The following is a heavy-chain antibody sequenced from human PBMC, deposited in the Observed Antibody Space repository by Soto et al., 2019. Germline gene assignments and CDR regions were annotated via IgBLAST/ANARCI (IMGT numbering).Heavy chain of an antibody. D-gene: IGHD4-17*01. Sequence: PSETLSLTCTVSGGSISSYYWSWVRQPPGKGLEWIGYIYYSGSTNYNPSLKSRVTISVDTSKNQFSLKLSSVTTADTAVYYCARTVYGDYVWYYFDYWGQGTLVTVSS. J-gene: IGHJ4*02. CDR3: ARTVYGDYVWYYFDY. CDR2: IYYSGST. V-gene: IGHV4-59*01. CDR1: GGSISSYY.